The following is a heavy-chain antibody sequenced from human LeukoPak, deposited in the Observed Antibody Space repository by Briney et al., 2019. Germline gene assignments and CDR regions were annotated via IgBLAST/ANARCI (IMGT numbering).Heavy chain of an antibody. CDR1: GGSISSGGYS. D-gene: IGHD3-3*01. CDR3: ARAASWRSGLDY. V-gene: IGHV4-30-2*01. J-gene: IGHJ4*02. Sequence: SETLSLTCAVSGGSISSGGYSWSWIRQPPGKGLEWIGYIYHSGSTYYNPSLKSRVTISVDRSKNQFSLKLSSVTAADTAVYYCARAASWRSGLDYWGQGTLVTVSS. CDR2: IYHSGST.